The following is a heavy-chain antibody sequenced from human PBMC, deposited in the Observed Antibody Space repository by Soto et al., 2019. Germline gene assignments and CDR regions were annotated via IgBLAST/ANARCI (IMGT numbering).Heavy chain of an antibody. CDR3: AKDKDRGGDNYPPFDY. CDR1: GGSISSYY. CDR2: IYYSGST. V-gene: IGHV4-59*12. J-gene: IGHJ4*02. D-gene: IGHD2-21*02. Sequence: SETLSLTCTVSGGSISSYYWSWIRQPPGKGLEWIGYIYYSGSTNYNPSLKSRVTISVDTSKNTLFLQMNTLRVEDTAVYFCAKDKDRGGDNYPPFDYWGQGALVTVSS.